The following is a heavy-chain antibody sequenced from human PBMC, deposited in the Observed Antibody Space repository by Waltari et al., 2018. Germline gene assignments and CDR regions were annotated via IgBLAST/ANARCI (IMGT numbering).Heavy chain of an antibody. V-gene: IGHV3-30*18. CDR2: ISYDGSNK. D-gene: IGHD3-10*01. CDR1: GFTFSSSG. Sequence: QVQLVGSGGGVVQPGRSLRLSCAASGFTFSSSGMHWVRQAPGKGLEWVAVISYDGSNKYYADSVKGRFTISRDNSKNTLYLQMNSLRAEDTAVYYCAKDYNYYGSGSYLDYWGQGTLVTVSS. J-gene: IGHJ4*02. CDR3: AKDYNYYGSGSYLDY.